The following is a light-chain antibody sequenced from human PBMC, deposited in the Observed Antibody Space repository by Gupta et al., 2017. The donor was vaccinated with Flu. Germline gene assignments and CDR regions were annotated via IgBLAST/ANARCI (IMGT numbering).Light chain of an antibody. V-gene: IGLV2-8*01. CDR3: TSYAGSNIFYV. CDR2: EVT. Sequence: QSALTQPPSASGSLGQSVTISCTGTSSDVGGYNSVSWYQQHPGKAPKLMIYEVTKRPSGVPDRFSGSKPANTASLTVSGLQSEDEADYYCTSYAGSNIFYVFGAGTKVTVL. J-gene: IGLJ1*01. CDR1: SSDVGGYNS.